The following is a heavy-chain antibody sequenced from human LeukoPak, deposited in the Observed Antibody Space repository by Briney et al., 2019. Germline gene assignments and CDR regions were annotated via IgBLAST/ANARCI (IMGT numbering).Heavy chain of an antibody. V-gene: IGHV3-48*01. CDR3: ARDGXPAGAGDFDY. D-gene: IGHD3-10*01. J-gene: IGHJ4*02. CDR2: IGSTAI. CDR1: GFTVSTHS. Sequence: GGSLRLSCAASGFTVSTHSMAWVRQAPGQGLEWVSYIGSTAIYADSVRGRFTISRDNAENSLYLQMNSLRVEDTGVYYCARDGXPAGAGDFDYWGQGTPVTVSS.